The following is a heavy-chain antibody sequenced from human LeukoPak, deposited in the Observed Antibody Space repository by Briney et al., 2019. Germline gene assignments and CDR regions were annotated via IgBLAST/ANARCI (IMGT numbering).Heavy chain of an antibody. CDR3: AREVGNTGGGGWFDP. D-gene: IGHD4-23*01. CDR2: IYTSGNT. CDR1: GDSISSGSYY. J-gene: IGHJ5*02. V-gene: IGHV4-61*02. Sequence: SETLSLTCTVSGDSISSGSYYWSWIRQPAGKGLEWVGRIYTSGNTNYNSSLKSRVTISVDTSKNQCSLKLSSVTAADTAVYYCAREVGNTGGGGWFDPWGQGTLVTVSS.